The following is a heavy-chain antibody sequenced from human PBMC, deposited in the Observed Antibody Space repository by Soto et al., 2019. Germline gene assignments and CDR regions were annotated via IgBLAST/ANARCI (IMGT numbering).Heavy chain of an antibody. Sequence: QVQLVQSGAEVKKPGASVKVSCKASGYTFTKYGISWVRQAPGQGLEWMGWINVYNGNTDYVEKLQGRVTMTTDTSKSTADVGRRSLRSADAAVYSCARASRLWLSPSGGQGTLVPFPS. CDR2: INVYNGNT. CDR1: GYTFTKYG. CDR3: ARASRLWLSPS. V-gene: IGHV1-18*01. D-gene: IGHD5-18*01. J-gene: IGHJ4*02.